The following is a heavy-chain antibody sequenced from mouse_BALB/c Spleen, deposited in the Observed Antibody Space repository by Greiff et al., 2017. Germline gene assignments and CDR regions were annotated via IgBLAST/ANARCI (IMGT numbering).Heavy chain of an antibody. CDR1: GFTFSSYA. D-gene: IGHD3-1*01. Sequence: DVMLVESGGGLVKPGGSLKLSCAASGFTFSSYAMSWVRQTPEKRLEWVATISSGGSYTYYPDSVKGRFTISRDNAKNTLYLQMSSLRSEDTAMYYCAREGATGYFDVWGAGTTVTVSS. CDR2: ISSGGSYT. CDR3: AREGATGYFDV. V-gene: IGHV5-9-1*01. J-gene: IGHJ1*01.